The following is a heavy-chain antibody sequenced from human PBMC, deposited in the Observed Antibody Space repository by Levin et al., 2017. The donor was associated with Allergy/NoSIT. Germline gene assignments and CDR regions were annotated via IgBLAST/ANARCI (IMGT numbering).Heavy chain of an antibody. CDR2: IYYSGIT. J-gene: IGHJ5*02. Sequence: SETLSLTCTVSGGSISSSSYYWGWICQPPGKGLEWIGSIYYSGITYYNPSLKSRVTISVDTSKNQFSLELNSVTAADTALYYCARDFWSGYSEFDPWGQGTLVTVSS. D-gene: IGHD3-3*01. V-gene: IGHV4-39*07. CDR1: GGSISSSSYY. CDR3: ARDFWSGYSEFDP.